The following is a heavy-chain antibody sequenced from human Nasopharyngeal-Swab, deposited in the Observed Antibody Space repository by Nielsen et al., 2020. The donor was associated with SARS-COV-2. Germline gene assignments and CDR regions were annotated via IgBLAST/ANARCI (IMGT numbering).Heavy chain of an antibody. J-gene: IGHJ4*02. CDR3: ARDRIAVAGIIDY. V-gene: IGHV3-33*01. CDR1: GFTFSSYG. D-gene: IGHD6-19*01. CDR2: IWYDGSNK. Sequence: GESLKISCAASGFTFSSYGMHWVRQAPGKGLEWVAVIWYDGSNKYYADSVKGRFTISRDNSKNTLYLQMNSLRAEDTAVYYCARDRIAVAGIIDYWGRGTLVTVSS.